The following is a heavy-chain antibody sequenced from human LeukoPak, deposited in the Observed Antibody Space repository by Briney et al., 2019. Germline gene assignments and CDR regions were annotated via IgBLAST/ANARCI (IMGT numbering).Heavy chain of an antibody. CDR3: AEDTELLAYSSSAFDY. CDR2: ISGSGGST. Sequence: PGGSLRLSCAASGFTFSSYAMSWVRQAPGKGLEWVSAISGSGGSTYYADSVKGRFTISRDNSKNTLYLQMNSLRAEDTAVYYCAEDTELLAYSSSAFDYWGQGTLVTVSS. V-gene: IGHV3-23*01. J-gene: IGHJ4*02. D-gene: IGHD6-13*01. CDR1: GFTFSSYA.